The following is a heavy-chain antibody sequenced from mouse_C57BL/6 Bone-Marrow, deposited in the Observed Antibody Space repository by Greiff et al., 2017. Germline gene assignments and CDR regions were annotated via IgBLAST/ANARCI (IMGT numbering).Heavy chain of an antibody. CDR2: ISNGGGST. CDR3: ARHDWDWFAY. Sequence: DVKLQESGGGLVQPGGSLKLSCAASGFTFSDYYMYWVRQTPEKRLEWVAYISNGGGSTYYPDTVKGRFTISRDNAKNTLYLQMSRLKSEDTAMYYCARHDWDWFAYWGQGTLVTVSA. CDR1: GFTFSDYY. D-gene: IGHD4-1*01. J-gene: IGHJ3*01. V-gene: IGHV5-12*01.